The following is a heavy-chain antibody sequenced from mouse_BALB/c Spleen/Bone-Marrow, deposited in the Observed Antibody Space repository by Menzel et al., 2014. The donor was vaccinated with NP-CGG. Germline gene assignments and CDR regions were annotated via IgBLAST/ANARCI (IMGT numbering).Heavy chain of an antibody. V-gene: IGHV7-3*02. J-gene: IGHJ2*01. CDR1: GFTFTDYY. Sequence: EVKLVESGGGLVQPGGSLRLSCATSGFTFTDYYMSWVRQPPGKALEWLGFIRNKANGYTTEYSASVKGRFTTSRDNSQSILYLQTNTLRAEDSATYYCARDRGGLLHDYWGQGTTLTVSS. D-gene: IGHD1-1*01. CDR2: IRNKANGYTT. CDR3: ARDRGGLLHDY.